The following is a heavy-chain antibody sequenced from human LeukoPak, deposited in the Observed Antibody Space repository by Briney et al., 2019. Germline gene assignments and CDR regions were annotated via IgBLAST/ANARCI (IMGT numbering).Heavy chain of an antibody. V-gene: IGHV3-23*01. D-gene: IGHD6-13*01. CDR3: AKGAGSSWYYYYYMDV. CDR2: ISGSGGSAGST. CDR1: GFIFSSYT. J-gene: IGHJ6*03. Sequence: PGGSLRLSCAASGFIFSSYTMTWVRQAPGRGLEWVSVISGSGGSAGSTYHIDSVKGRFTISRDNSKNTLYLQMNSLRAEDTAVYYCAKGAGSSWYYYYYMDVWGKGTTVTVSS.